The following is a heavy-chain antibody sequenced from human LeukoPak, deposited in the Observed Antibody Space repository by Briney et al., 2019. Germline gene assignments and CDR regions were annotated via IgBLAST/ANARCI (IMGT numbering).Heavy chain of an antibody. Sequence: SETLSLTCTVSGGSISSSTYHWGWVRQPPGKGLEWIGSTFFSGSTYYNPSLKSRVTISIDTSKNQFSLRLSSVTAADTAVYYCARVGADGSGFLFDYWGQGTLVTVSS. CDR1: GGSISSSTYH. D-gene: IGHD3-10*01. J-gene: IGHJ4*02. CDR3: ARVGADGSGFLFDY. CDR2: TFFSGST. V-gene: IGHV4-39*01.